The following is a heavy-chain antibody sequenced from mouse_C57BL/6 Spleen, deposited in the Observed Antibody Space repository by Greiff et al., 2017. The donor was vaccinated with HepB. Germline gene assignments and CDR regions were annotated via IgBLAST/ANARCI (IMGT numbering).Heavy chain of an antibody. V-gene: IGHV1-85*01. Sequence: QVQLKESGPELVKPGASVKLSCKASGYTFTSYDINWVKQRPGQGLEWIGWIYPRDGSTKYNEKFKGKATLTVDTSSSTAYMELHSLTSEDSAVYFCARRAGESSYRLAYWYFDVWGTGTTVTVSS. CDR1: GYTFTSYD. CDR3: ARRAGESSYRLAYWYFDV. CDR2: IYPRDGST. J-gene: IGHJ1*03. D-gene: IGHD1-1*01.